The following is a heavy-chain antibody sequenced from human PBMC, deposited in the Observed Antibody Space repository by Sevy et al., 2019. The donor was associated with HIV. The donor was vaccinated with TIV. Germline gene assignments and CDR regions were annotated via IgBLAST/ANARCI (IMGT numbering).Heavy chain of an antibody. CDR2: ISYDGSNK. Sequence: GGSLRLSCAASGFTFSSYAMHWVRQAPGKGLEWVAVISYDGSNKYYADSVKGRFTISRDNSKNMLYLQMNSLRAEDTAVYYCAREGPEGGYSYELYYYGMDVWGQGTTVTVSS. CDR3: AREGPEGGYSYELYYYGMDV. CDR1: GFTFSSYA. J-gene: IGHJ6*02. D-gene: IGHD5-18*01. V-gene: IGHV3-30-3*01.